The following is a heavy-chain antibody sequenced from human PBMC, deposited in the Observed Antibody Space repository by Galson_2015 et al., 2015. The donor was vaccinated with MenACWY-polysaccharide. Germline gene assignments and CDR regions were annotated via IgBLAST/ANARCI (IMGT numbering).Heavy chain of an antibody. CDR2: ISGNSTYI. J-gene: IGHJ4*02. CDR1: GFTFDTYS. V-gene: IGHV3-21*01. D-gene: IGHD1/OR15-1a*01. Sequence: SLRLSCAASGFTFDTYSLIWVRQAPGQGLPWVSAISGNSTYIYYADSVKGRFTISRDNAKNSLYLQMNSLRAEDTAIYYCASRTRFRTGSGPEDYWGQGTLLTVSS. CDR3: ASRTRFRTGSGPEDY.